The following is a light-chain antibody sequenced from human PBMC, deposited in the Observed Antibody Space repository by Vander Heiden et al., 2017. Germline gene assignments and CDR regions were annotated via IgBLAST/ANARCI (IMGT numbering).Light chain of an antibody. CDR2: AAS. V-gene: IGKV1-39*01. CDR1: QSISSY. J-gene: IGKJ5*01. CDR3: QQSYSTLIT. Sequence: SQMTQSPSSLSASVGDRVTITCRASQSISSYLNWYQKKPGKATKLLIYAASSLQSGVPSRCSGSGSGTDFTLTISSQQPEDFATYYCQQSYSTLITFGQGTRLEIK.